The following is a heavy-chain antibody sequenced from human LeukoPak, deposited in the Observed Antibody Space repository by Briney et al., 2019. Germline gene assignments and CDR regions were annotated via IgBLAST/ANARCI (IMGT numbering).Heavy chain of an antibody. Sequence: PSETLSLTCTVSGGSINNYYWSWIRQPPGKGLEWIGYIYYTGGTYYNPSLKSRVTMSVDTSKNQFSLKLTSVTAADTALYYCARHGCDYGDYNWFDPWGQGTLVTVSS. V-gene: IGHV4-59*08. D-gene: IGHD4-17*01. CDR2: IYYTGGT. CDR1: GGSINNYY. J-gene: IGHJ5*02. CDR3: ARHGCDYGDYNWFDP.